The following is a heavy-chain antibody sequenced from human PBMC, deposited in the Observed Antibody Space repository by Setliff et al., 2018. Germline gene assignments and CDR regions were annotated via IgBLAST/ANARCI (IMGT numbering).Heavy chain of an antibody. Sequence: LRLSCAASGFLYSNNAFHWVRQTPGKGLEWVAVISYDGTITHYVDSVKGRFTISRDNAKNSLYLQMNSLRAEDTAVYYCARGRITIFGVTPPFDPWGQGTLVTVSS. J-gene: IGHJ5*02. CDR1: GFLYSNNA. V-gene: IGHV3-30*04. D-gene: IGHD3-3*01. CDR2: ISYDGTIT. CDR3: ARGRITIFGVTPPFDP.